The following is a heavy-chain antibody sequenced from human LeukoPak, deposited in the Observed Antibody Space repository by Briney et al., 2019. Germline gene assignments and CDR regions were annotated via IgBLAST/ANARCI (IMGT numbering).Heavy chain of an antibody. CDR1: GFSFGDHW. CDR3: TMIQGWGSGSYYVDY. D-gene: IGHD3-10*01. Sequence: GGSLRLSCAASGFSFGDHWMSWVRQAPGKGPEWVGRIKSNAAGATTDYAAPVKGRFSISRDDSRHTLYLQMNSLKTEDTAVYYCTMIQGWGSGSYYVDYWGQGTLVTVSS. V-gene: IGHV3-15*01. CDR2: IKSNAAGATT. J-gene: IGHJ4*02.